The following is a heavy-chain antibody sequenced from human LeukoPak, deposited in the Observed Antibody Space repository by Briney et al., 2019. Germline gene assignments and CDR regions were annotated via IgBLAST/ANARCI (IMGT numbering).Heavy chain of an antibody. CDR1: GYTFTSYD. D-gene: IGHD5-12*01. J-gene: IGHJ4*02. CDR2: MNSNSGNT. CDR3: ARALSYSGYGIVVVFDY. Sequence: GASVKVSCKASGYTFTSYDINWVRQATGQGLEWMGWMNSNSGNTGYAQKFQGRVTLTRDTSISTAYMDLSRLRSDDTAVYYCARALSYSGYGIVVVFDYWGQGTLVTVSP. V-gene: IGHV1-8*02.